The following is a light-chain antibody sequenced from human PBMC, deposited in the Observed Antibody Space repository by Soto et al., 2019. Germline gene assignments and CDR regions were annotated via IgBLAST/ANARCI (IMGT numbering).Light chain of an antibody. J-gene: IGLJ1*01. V-gene: IGLV1-40*01. CDR3: QSYDSSLSGYV. CDR1: GSNIGAGYD. CDR2: GNS. Sequence: QPVLTQPPSVSGSPGQRVTISCTGSGSNIGAGYDVHWYQQLPGTAPKLLIFGNSNRPSGVPDRFSGSKSGTSASLAITGLQAEDEADYYCQSYDSSLSGYVFGTGTKVTVL.